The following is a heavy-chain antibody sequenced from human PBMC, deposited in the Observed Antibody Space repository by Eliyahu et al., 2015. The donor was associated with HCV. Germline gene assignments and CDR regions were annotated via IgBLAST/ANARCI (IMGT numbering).Heavy chain of an antibody. D-gene: IGHD6-19*01. Sequence: QVQLQESGPGLVKPSETLSLTCTVSGGXITXYXWSWIRQPPGKGLEWIGYIHYSGSTNYNPXLKSRVTISVDPSKNQFSLNLTSVTAADTAMYYCASGGGGIAVTGTGGWFDPWGQGTLVTVSS. J-gene: IGHJ5*02. CDR3: ASGGGGIAVTGTGGWFDP. V-gene: IGHV4-59*01. CDR2: IHYSGST. CDR1: GGXITXYX.